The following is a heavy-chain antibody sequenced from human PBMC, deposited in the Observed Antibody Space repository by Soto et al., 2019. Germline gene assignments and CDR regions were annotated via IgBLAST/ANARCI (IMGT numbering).Heavy chain of an antibody. Sequence: SETLSLTCTVSGGSISSSSYYWGWIRQPPGKGLEWIGSMYYSGSTYYNPSLKSRVTISADTSKNQFSLKLSSVTAADTAVYYCARHSKNWNSNWLDPWGQGTLVTISS. J-gene: IGHJ5*02. CDR1: GGSISSSSYY. CDR3: ARHSKNWNSNWLDP. V-gene: IGHV4-39*01. CDR2: MYYSGST. D-gene: IGHD1-7*01.